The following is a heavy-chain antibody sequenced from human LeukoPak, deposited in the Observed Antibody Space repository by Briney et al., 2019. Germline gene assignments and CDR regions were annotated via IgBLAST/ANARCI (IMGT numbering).Heavy chain of an antibody. CDR2: IYHSGST. D-gene: IGHD6-6*01. J-gene: IGHJ4*02. CDR3: ARTYSSSSFFDY. Sequence: PSETLSLTCAVSGYSISSGYYCGWIRQPPGKGLEWIGSIYHSGSTYYNPSLKSRVTISVDTSKNQFSLKLSSVTAADTAVYYCARTYSSSSFFDYWGQGTLVTVSS. CDR1: GYSISSGYY. V-gene: IGHV4-38-2*01.